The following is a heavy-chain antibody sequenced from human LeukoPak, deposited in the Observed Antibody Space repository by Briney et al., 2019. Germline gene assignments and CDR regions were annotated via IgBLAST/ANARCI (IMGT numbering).Heavy chain of an antibody. CDR1: GGSLSGYY. J-gene: IGHJ4*02. D-gene: IGHD6-19*01. CDR3: ARQWLGIDY. CDR2: INHSGST. V-gene: IGHV4-34*01. Sequence: SETLSLTCAVYGGSLSGYYWSWIRQPPGKGLEWIGEINHSGSTNYNPSLKSRVTISVDTSKNQFSLKLSSVTAADTAVYYCARQWLGIDYWGQGTLVTVSS.